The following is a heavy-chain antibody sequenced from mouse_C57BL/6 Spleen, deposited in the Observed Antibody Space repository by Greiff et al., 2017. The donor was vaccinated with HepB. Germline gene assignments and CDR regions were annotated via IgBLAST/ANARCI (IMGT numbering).Heavy chain of an antibody. J-gene: IGHJ1*03. V-gene: IGHV1-50*01. CDR2: IDPSDSYT. D-gene: IGHD1-1*01. CDR1: GYTFTSYW. CDR3: ARDYYGSRDWYFDV. Sequence: QVQLQQQPGAELVKPGASVKLSCKASGYTFTSYWMQWVKQRPGQGLEWIGEIDPSDSYTNYNQKFKGKATLTVDTSSSTAYMQLSSLTSEDSAVYYCARDYYGSRDWYFDVWGTGTTVTVSS.